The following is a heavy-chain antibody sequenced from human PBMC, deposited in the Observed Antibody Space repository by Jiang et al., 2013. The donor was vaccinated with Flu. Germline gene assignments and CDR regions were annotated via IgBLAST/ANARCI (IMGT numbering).Heavy chain of an antibody. CDR3: ARGGVAADGERVQPFDY. Sequence: LLKPSETLSLTCTVSGGSISSYYWSWIRQPPGKGLEWIGYIYYSGSTNYNPSLKSRVTISVDTSKNQFSLKLSSVTAADTAVYYCARGGVAADGERVQPFDYWGQGTLVTVSS. CDR2: IYYSGST. J-gene: IGHJ4*02. V-gene: IGHV4-59*01. D-gene: IGHD2-15*01. CDR1: GGSISSYY.